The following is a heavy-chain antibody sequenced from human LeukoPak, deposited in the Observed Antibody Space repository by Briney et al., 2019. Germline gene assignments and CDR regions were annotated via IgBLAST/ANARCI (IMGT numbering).Heavy chain of an antibody. Sequence: ASVKVSSKAYRYTFKNYDINWVRQATGQGLEWMGWMNPNSGNTGFAQKFQDRVSMTRDTYINTAYMELTSLRSGDTAVYYCARATPGGLHGYSFDYWGQGTVVTVYS. J-gene: IGHJ4*02. V-gene: IGHV1-8*02. D-gene: IGHD5-24*01. CDR2: MNPNSGNT. CDR3: ARATPGGLHGYSFDY. CDR1: RYTFKNYD.